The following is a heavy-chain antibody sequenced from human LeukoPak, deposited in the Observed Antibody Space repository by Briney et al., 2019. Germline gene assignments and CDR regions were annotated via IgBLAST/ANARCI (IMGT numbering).Heavy chain of an antibody. Sequence: PSETLSLTCTVSGGSISSGDYYWSWISQPPGKGLEWIGYIYYSGSTYYNPSLKSRVTISVDTSKNQFSLKLSSVTAADTAVYYCARANSRAAGADPWGQGTLVTVSS. CDR3: ARANSRAAGADP. CDR2: IYYSGST. J-gene: IGHJ5*02. D-gene: IGHD6-13*01. CDR1: GGSISSGDYY. V-gene: IGHV4-30-4*08.